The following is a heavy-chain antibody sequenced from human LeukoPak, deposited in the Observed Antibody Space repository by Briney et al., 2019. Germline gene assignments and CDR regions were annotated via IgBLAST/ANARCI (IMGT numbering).Heavy chain of an antibody. CDR1: GFSFGTYN. D-gene: IGHD2-8*01. Sequence: PGGSLRPSCAASGFSFGTYNMNWVRQAPGKGLEWISYISLSSTTIHYADSVKGRFTISRDNAKNSLYLQMNSLRDEDTALYFCARVYATSRYDAFDVWGQGTLVTVSS. CDR3: ARVYATSRYDAFDV. J-gene: IGHJ3*01. V-gene: IGHV3-48*02. CDR2: ISLSSTTI.